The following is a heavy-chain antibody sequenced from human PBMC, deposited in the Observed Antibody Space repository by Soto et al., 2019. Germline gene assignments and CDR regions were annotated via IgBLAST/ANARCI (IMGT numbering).Heavy chain of an antibody. V-gene: IGHV4-34*01. CDR1: GGSFSGCY. CDR3: ARVGDYGDFDY. J-gene: IGHJ4*02. CDR2: INHSGST. Sequence: SETLSLTCAVYGGSFSGCYWSWIRQPPGKGLEWIGEINHSGSTNYNPSLKSRVTISVDTSKNQFSLKLSSVTAADTAVYYCARVGDYGDFDYWGQGTLVT. D-gene: IGHD4-17*01.